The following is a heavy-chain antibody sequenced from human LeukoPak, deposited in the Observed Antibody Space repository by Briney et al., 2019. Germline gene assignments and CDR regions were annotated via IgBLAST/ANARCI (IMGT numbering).Heavy chain of an antibody. CDR1: GGSFSGYY. V-gene: IGHV4-34*01. D-gene: IGHD2-2*01. Sequence: SETLSLTCAVYGGSFSGYYWSWIRQPPGKGLEWIGEINHSGSTNYNPSLKSRVTISVDTSENQFSLKLSSVTAADTAVYYCAREGPGCSSTSCFEKYNWFDPWGQGTLVTVSS. CDR3: AREGPGCSSTSCFEKYNWFDP. J-gene: IGHJ5*02. CDR2: INHSGST.